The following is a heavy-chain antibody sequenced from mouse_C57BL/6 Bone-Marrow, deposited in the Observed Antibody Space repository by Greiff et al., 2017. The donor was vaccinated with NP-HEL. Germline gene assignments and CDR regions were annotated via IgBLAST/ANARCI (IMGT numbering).Heavy chain of an antibody. CDR3: ARRGWFPYYFDY. CDR1: GYTFTSYW. CDR2: IYPGSGST. D-gene: IGHD2-3*01. Sequence: QVQLQQPGAELVKPGASVKMSCKASGYTFTSYWITWVKQRPGQGLEWIGDIYPGSGSTNYNEKFKSKATLTVDTSASTAYMQLSSLTSEDSAVYYCARRGWFPYYFDYWGQGTTLTVSS. V-gene: IGHV1-55*01. J-gene: IGHJ2*01.